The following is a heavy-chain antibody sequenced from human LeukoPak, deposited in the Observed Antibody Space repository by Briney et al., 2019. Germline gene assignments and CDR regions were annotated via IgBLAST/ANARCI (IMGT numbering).Heavy chain of an antibody. CDR2: ISFDGSNK. V-gene: IGHV3-30*03. J-gene: IGHJ5*02. CDR1: GFTFSSYG. D-gene: IGHD2-8*02. CDR3: ARDRGTATYTWLDP. Sequence: GGSLRLSCAASGFTFSSYGMHWVRQAPGKGLEWVAVISFDGSNKYYADSVKGRFTISRDNSKTTLSLQMSSLRVEDTAVYYCARDRGTATYTWLDPWGQGTLVTVSS.